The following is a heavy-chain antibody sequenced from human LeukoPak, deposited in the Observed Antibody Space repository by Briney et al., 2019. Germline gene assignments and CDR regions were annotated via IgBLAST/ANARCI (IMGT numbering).Heavy chain of an antibody. CDR3: AKNGDRGAYCSGGSCYPYYYYYIDV. J-gene: IGHJ6*03. CDR2: IHWNGANT. V-gene: IGHV3-20*04. D-gene: IGHD2-15*01. CDR1: GFTFEDYG. Sequence: GGSLRLSCAASGFTFEDYGMTWVRQVPGKGLEWVSGIHWNGANTGYADSVKGRFIISRDNAKKSLYLQMNSLRAEDTAIYYCAKNGDRGAYCSGGSCYPYYYYYIDVWGKGTTVTISS.